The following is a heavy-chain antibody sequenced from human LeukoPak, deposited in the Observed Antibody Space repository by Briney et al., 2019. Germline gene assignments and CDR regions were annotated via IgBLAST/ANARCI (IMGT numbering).Heavy chain of an antibody. J-gene: IGHJ6*02. CDR3: ARWRAYDSSGYYYYYGMDV. V-gene: IGHV1-46*01. CDR2: INPSGGST. D-gene: IGHD3-22*01. Sequence: ASVKVSCKASGYTFTGYYMHWVRQAPGQGLEWMGWINPSGGSTSYAQKFQGRVTMTRDTSTSTVYMELSSLRSEDTAVYYCARWRAYDSSGYYYYYGMDVWGQGTTVTVSS. CDR1: GYTFTGYY.